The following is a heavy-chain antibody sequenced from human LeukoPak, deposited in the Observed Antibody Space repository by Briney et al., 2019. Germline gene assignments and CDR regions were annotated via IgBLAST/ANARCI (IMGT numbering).Heavy chain of an antibody. CDR2: ISSSSTII. V-gene: IGHV3-48*01. D-gene: IGHD6-13*01. Sequence: GGSLRLSCPASGYTFSSHSMNWVRQAPGKGLEWVSYISSSSTIIHYADAVKGRFTISRDDAKNSLYPQMSSLRAEDTAVYYCAKVPRQHDNWFDPWGQGTLVTVSS. CDR1: GYTFSSHS. J-gene: IGHJ5*02. CDR3: AKVPRQHDNWFDP.